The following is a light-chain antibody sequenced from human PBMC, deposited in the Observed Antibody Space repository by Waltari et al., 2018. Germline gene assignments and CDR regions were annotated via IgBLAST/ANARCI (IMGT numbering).Light chain of an antibody. V-gene: IGKV1-39*01. CDR3: QQSYSSPPHT. CDR1: QNLRRY. J-gene: IGKJ2*01. CDR2: AAS. Sequence: DIQMTHSPSSLSASVGERVTIPCRESQNLRRYLNWYQQKPGKAPNLLIYAASNLQSGIPSRFSGGGSGTDFTLTISSLQPEDSATYYCQQSYSSPPHTFGQGTKLEIK.